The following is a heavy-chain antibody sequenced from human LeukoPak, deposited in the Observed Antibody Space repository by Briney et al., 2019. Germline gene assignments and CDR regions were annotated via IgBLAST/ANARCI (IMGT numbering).Heavy chain of an antibody. CDR2: IYYSGST. D-gene: IGHD5-24*01. CDR1: GGSISSSSYY. V-gene: IGHV4-39*07. Sequence: SETLSLTCTVSGGSISSSSYYWGWIRQPPGKGLEWIGSIYYSGSTNYNPSLKSRVTISVDTSMNQLSLKQSYVTAAGTAEYYWARDGRGDGYKQAFDNLGQGKMVTVSS. CDR3: ARDGRGDGYKQAFDN. J-gene: IGHJ3*02.